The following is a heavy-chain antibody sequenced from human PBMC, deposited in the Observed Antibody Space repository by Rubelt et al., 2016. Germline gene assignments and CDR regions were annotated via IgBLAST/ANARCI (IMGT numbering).Heavy chain of an antibody. Sequence: QVPGQGPVWVSRINSDGISTSYVASVKGRFTISRDNAKNTLYLQMNSLRDEDTAVYYSARGSYYFDYWGQGTLVTVSS. CDR2: INSDGIST. J-gene: IGHJ4*02. V-gene: IGHV3-74*01. D-gene: IGHD2-21*01. CDR3: ARGSYYFDY.